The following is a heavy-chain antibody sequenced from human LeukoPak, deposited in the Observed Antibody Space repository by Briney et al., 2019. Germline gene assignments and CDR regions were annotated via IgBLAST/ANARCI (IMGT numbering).Heavy chain of an antibody. V-gene: IGHV1-69*04. CDR3: ASYYDSSGYSNWFDP. D-gene: IGHD3-22*01. Sequence: GASVKVSCKASGGTFSSYAISWVRQAPGQGLEWMGRIIPILGIANYAQKFQGRVTITADKSTSTAYMELSSLRSEDTAVYYCASYYDSSGYSNWFDPWGQGTLVTVSS. CDR1: GGTFSSYA. CDR2: IIPILGIA. J-gene: IGHJ5*02.